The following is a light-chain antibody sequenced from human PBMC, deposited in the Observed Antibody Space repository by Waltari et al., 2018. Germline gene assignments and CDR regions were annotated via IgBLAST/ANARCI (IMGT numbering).Light chain of an antibody. J-gene: IGKJ4*01. CDR3: QQYDKWPLT. CDR1: QSISSY. V-gene: IGKV3-15*01. Sequence: EIVMTQSPATLSVSPGERVTLSCRASQSISSYLAWYQQKPGQAPRPLIHDASTRATSIPARFGGSGSGTEFTLTISSLQSEDFAVYYCQQYDKWPLTFGGGTEVEIK. CDR2: DAS.